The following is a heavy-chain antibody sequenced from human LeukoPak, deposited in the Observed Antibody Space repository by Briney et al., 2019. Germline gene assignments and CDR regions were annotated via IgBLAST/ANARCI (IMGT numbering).Heavy chain of an antibody. Sequence: GGSLRLSCAASGFTFSNAWMSWVRQAPGKGLEWVGRIKSKTDGGTTDYAAPVKGRFTISRDDSKNTLYLQMNSLKTEDTAVYYCTTGDLIHPLRLGWPNYYYYYMDVWGKGTTVTISS. V-gene: IGHV3-15*01. CDR3: TTGDLIHPLRLGWPNYYYYYMDV. D-gene: IGHD2-21*01. CDR1: GFTFSNAW. CDR2: IKSKTDGGTT. J-gene: IGHJ6*03.